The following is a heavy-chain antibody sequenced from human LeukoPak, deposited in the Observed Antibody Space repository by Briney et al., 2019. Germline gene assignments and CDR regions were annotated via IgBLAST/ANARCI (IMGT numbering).Heavy chain of an antibody. J-gene: IGHJ4*02. CDR1: GFTFSSNA. CDR3: ARDYIGDY. CDR2: INQDGSEK. V-gene: IGHV3-7*05. Sequence: GGSLRLSCVASGFTFSSNAMSWVRQAPGKGLEWVANINQDGSEKDYVDSVKGRFTISRDKAKNSLYLQMNSLRAEDTAVYYCARDYIGDYWGQGTLVTVSS. D-gene: IGHD4-11*01.